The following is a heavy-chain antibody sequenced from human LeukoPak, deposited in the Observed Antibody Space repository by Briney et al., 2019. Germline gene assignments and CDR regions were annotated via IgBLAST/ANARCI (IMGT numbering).Heavy chain of an antibody. D-gene: IGHD6-13*01. CDR1: GFTFSSYA. V-gene: IGHV3-23*01. CDR3: AKNVAGYYFEY. Sequence: GGSLRLSCAASGFTFSSYAMSWVRQAPGKGLEWVSAISYSVGSTYYADSAKGRFTISRDNSKNTLYLQMSSLRAEDTAVYYCAKNVAGYYFEYWGQGALVTVSS. CDR2: ISYSVGST. J-gene: IGHJ4*02.